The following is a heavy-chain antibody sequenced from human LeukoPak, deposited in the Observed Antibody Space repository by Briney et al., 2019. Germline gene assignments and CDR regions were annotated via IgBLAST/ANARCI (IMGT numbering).Heavy chain of an antibody. D-gene: IGHD6-13*01. CDR3: ARVGRKGIAAAGALYYYYMDV. CDR2: IYYSGST. Sequence: PSETLSLTCTVSGGSISSGGYYWSWIRQPPGKGLEWIGYIYYSGSTNYNPSLKSRVTISVDTSKNQFSLKLSSVTAADTAVYYCARVGRKGIAAAGALYYYYMDVWGKGTTVTVSS. CDR1: GGSISSGGYY. V-gene: IGHV4-61*08. J-gene: IGHJ6*03.